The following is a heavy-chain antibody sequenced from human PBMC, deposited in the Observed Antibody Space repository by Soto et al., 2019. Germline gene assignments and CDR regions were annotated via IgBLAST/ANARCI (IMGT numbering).Heavy chain of an antibody. J-gene: IGHJ4*02. CDR2: ISWNSGSI. CDR3: AKDRDYDFWSGFYY. V-gene: IGHV3-9*01. Sequence: GGSLRLSCAASGFTFDDYAMHWVRQAPGKGLEWVSGISWNSGSIGYADSVKGRFTISRDNAKNSLCLQMNSLRAEDTALYYCAKDRDYDFWSGFYYWGQGTLVTVSS. CDR1: GFTFDDYA. D-gene: IGHD3-3*01.